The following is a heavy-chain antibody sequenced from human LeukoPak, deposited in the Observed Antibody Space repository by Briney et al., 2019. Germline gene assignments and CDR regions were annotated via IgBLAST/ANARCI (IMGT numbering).Heavy chain of an antibody. J-gene: IGHJ4*02. V-gene: IGHV3-23*01. Sequence: PGGSLRLSCAASGFTFSNYAMRWVRQAPGKGLEWVSAISSSGGGTYYADSVKGRFTISRDNSKNTLYLQMNSLRAEDTAVYYCAKEEYGVGLYYFDYWGQGTLVTVSS. D-gene: IGHD2-8*01. CDR2: ISSSGGGT. CDR3: AKEEYGVGLYYFDY. CDR1: GFTFSNYA.